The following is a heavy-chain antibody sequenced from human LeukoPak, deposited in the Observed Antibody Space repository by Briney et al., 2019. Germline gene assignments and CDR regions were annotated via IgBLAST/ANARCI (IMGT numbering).Heavy chain of an antibody. CDR1: GFTFSSYS. V-gene: IGHV3-48*01. CDR3: AKLYYDSSGTVVDY. CDR2: ISSSSSTI. Sequence: GGSLRLSCAASGFTFSSYSMNWVRQAPGKGLEWVSYISSSSSTIYYADSVKGRFTISRDNSKNTLYLQMNSLRAEDTAVYYCAKLYYDSSGTVVDYWGQGTLVTVSS. D-gene: IGHD3-22*01. J-gene: IGHJ4*02.